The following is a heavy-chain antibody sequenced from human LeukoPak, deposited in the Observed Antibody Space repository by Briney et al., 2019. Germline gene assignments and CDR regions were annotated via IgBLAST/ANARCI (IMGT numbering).Heavy chain of an antibody. CDR3: ARVSWLRGTDY. CDR2: ISASGSTI. V-gene: IGHV3-23*01. CDR1: GFTFTHYA. Sequence: PGGCLRPSCIASGFTFTHYAMTWVRQAPGKGLEWVSDISASGSTIHYADSVKGRFTISRDNSKNTLYLQMNSLRAEDTAVYYCARVSWLRGTDYWGQGTLVTVSS. D-gene: IGHD5-12*01. J-gene: IGHJ4*02.